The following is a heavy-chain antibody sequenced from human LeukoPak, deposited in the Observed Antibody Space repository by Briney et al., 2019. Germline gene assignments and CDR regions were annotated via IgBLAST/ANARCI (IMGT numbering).Heavy chain of an antibody. CDR2: IYTSGST. CDR3: ARSQRRYSSSWYWGY. D-gene: IGHD6-13*01. Sequence: SSETLSLTCTVSGGSISSYYWSWIRQPAGKGLEWIGRIYTSGSTNYNPSLKSRVTMSVDTSKNQFPLKLSSVTAADTAVYYCARSQRRYSSSWYWGYWGQGTLVTVSS. V-gene: IGHV4-4*07. J-gene: IGHJ4*02. CDR1: GGSISSYY.